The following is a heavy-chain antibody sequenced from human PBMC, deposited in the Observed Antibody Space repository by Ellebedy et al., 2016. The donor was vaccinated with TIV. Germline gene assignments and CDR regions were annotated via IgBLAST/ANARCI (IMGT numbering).Heavy chain of an antibody. J-gene: IGHJ4*02. CDR1: GFTFSSYS. Sequence: GESLKISCAASGFTFSSYSMNWVRQAPGKGLEWVSSISGTSSYIYYADPVKGRFTISRDNAKNSLYLEMNSLRAEDTAVYYCARPSYQLLSYYFDSWGQGTLVTVSS. CDR3: ARPSYQLLSYYFDS. D-gene: IGHD2-2*01. CDR2: ISGTSSYI. V-gene: IGHV3-21*01.